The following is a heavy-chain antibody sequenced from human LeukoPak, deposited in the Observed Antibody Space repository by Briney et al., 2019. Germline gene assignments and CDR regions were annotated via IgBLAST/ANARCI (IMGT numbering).Heavy chain of an antibody. D-gene: IGHD2-15*01. CDR1: GFTFSSYA. V-gene: IGHV3-23*01. J-gene: IGHJ4*02. Sequence: PGGSLRLSCAASGFTFSSYAMSWVRQAPGKGLEWVSSISGTGRTTYYADSVKGRFPISRDNSKKMVYLQLNSLRAEDTATYYCASNREVVGAAIYWGQGIMVTVSS. CDR3: ASNREVVGAAIY. CDR2: ISGTGRTT.